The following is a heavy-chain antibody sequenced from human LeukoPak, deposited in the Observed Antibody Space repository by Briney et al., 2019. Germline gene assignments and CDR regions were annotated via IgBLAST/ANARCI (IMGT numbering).Heavy chain of an antibody. CDR1: GFTFSSHG. D-gene: IGHD6-19*01. Sequence: GGSLRLSCAASGFTFSSHGMNWVRQAPGKGLEWVSGISPSGGITYYTDSVKGRFTISRDNPKNTLYLQMNSLRAEDTAVYYCARRSGIAVAGAFDYWGQGTLVTVSS. J-gene: IGHJ4*02. V-gene: IGHV3-23*01. CDR3: ARRSGIAVAGAFDY. CDR2: ISPSGGIT.